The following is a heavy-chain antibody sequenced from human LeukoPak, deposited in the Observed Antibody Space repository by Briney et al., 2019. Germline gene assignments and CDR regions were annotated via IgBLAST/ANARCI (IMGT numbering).Heavy chain of an antibody. V-gene: IGHV3-23*01. J-gene: IGHJ4*02. CDR3: AKLDTLIVVVTDTFDY. Sequence: GGSLRLSCAASGFTFSSYAMSWVRQAPGKGLEWLSVISGSGVNTFSADSVKGRFTISRDNSKNTLYLQMNGLRAEDTAVYYCAKLDTLIVVVTDTFDYWGQGTLVTVSS. D-gene: IGHD3-22*01. CDR2: ISGSGVNT. CDR1: GFTFSSYA.